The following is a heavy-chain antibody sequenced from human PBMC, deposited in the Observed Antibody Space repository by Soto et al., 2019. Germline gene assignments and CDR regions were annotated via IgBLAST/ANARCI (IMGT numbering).Heavy chain of an antibody. CDR2: IYYSGST. D-gene: IGHD5-12*01. J-gene: IGHJ4*02. V-gene: IGHV4-31*03. CDR1: GGSISSGGYY. CDR3: ARLPWLAPRYRHFDY. Sequence: QVQLQESGPGLVKPSQTLSLTCTVSGGSISSGGYYWIWIRQHPGKGLEWIGYIYYSGSTYYNPSLQSRVTISVDTSKNQFSLKLSSVTAAATAVYYWARLPWLAPRYRHFDYWGQGTMVTVSS.